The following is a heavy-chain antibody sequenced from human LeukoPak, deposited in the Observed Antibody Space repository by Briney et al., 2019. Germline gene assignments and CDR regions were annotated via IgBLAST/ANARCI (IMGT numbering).Heavy chain of an antibody. CDR3: ARGQGATVPQVGKNWFDP. J-gene: IGHJ5*02. V-gene: IGHV4-34*01. CDR2: VNESGGT. CDR1: IDFFSNYH. Sequence: SETLSLTCAVYIDFFSNYHWNWIRQTPAKGMEWIGEVNESGGTNISPSLRSRVVLSVDTSKNQFSLKLISVTVADTAIYYCARGQGATVPQVGKNWFDPWGQGTRVTVSS. D-gene: IGHD1-26*01.